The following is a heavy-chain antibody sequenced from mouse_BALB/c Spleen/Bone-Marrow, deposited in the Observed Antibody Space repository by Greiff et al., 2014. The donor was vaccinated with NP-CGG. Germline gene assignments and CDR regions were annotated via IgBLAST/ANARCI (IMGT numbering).Heavy chain of an antibody. J-gene: IGHJ3*01. CDR2: IDPASGNT. V-gene: IGHV14-3*02. CDR3: AHDAPFTY. Sequence: EVQLVESGADLVKPGASVKLSCTTSGFNIKDTFMHWVKQRPEQGLEWIGRIDPASGNTKYDPKFPGKATITADTSSNKVTLQLSGLTSEDTAVYYCAHDAPFTYWGQGTLVTVSA. D-gene: IGHD2-3*01. CDR1: GFNIKDTF.